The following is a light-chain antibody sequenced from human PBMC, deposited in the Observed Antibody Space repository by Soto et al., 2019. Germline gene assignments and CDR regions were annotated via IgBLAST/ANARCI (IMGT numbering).Light chain of an antibody. CDR3: QKYGYSPFT. CDR1: QSTSGRY. Sequence: PEKRASLSFTASQSTSGRYLAWYKQKPGQAPRLLIYDASSRATGIPDRSSGRGSGTDLILNISRLQPEDFAVYYCQKYGYSPFTFGGGTKVDI. CDR2: DAS. V-gene: IGKV3-20*01. J-gene: IGKJ4*01.